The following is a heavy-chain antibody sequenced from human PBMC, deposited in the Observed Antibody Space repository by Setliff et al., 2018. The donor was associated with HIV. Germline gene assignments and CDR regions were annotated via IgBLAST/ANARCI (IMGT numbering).Heavy chain of an antibody. CDR1: GYTFTNYY. J-gene: IGHJ4*02. CDR3: AREGQVVVTAKGFDY. D-gene: IGHD2-15*01. CDR2: VNTVGGGA. Sequence: ASVKVSCKTSGYTFTNYYMHWMRQAPGQGLEWMGVVNTVGGGASYAQKFQGRLTVTRDTSTSTVYMELSSLRSEDTAAYYCAREGQVVVTAKGFDYWGLGTLVTVSS. V-gene: IGHV1-46*01.